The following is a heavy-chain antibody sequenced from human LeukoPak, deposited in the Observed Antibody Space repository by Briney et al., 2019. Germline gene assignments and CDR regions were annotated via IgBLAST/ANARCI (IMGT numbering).Heavy chain of an antibody. CDR2: ISGSGDRT. J-gene: IGHJ4*02. CDR3: AKERSSGWPFDY. Sequence: GGSLRLSCAASGFTFSSYAMSWVRKAPGKGLEWGSGISGSGDRTHDADSVKGRFTISRDNSKNTVYLQMNSLRADDTAVYYCAKERSSGWPFDYWGQGTLVTVSS. V-gene: IGHV3-23*01. D-gene: IGHD6-19*01. CDR1: GFTFSSYA.